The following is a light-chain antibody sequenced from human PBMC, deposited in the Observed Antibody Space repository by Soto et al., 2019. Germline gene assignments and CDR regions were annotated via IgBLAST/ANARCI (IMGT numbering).Light chain of an antibody. CDR1: SSNIGAGFD. V-gene: IGLV1-40*01. J-gene: IGLJ2*01. Sequence: QSVLTQPPSVSGAPGQTVTISCTGSSSNIGAGFDVHWYQHLPGTAPKLLIYGNNNRPSGVPDRFSGSKSGTSASLAITGLQAEDETEYYCQSYDSSLSGSVFGGGTKLTVL. CDR2: GNN. CDR3: QSYDSSLSGSV.